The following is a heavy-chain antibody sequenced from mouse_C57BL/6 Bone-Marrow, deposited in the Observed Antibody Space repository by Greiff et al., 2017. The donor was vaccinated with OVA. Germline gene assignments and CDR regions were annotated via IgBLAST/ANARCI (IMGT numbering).Heavy chain of an antibody. V-gene: IGHV1-19*01. J-gene: IGHJ4*01. Sequence: EVQLQQSGPVLVKPGASVKMSCKASGYTFTDYYMNWVKQSHGKSLEWIGVINPYNGGTSYNQKFKGKATLTVDKSSSTAYMELNSLTSEDSAVYYCARCVSYAMDYWGQGTSVTVSS. CDR3: ARCVSYAMDY. CDR2: INPYNGGT. CDR1: GYTFTDYY.